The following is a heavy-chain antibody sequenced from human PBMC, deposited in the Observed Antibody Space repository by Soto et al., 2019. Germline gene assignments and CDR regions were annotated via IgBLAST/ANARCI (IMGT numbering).Heavy chain of an antibody. CDR2: VYYSGTT. V-gene: IGHV4-61*01. CDR3: ARTTAVPNTLRSRYFFDY. CDR1: GDSISSATHY. D-gene: IGHD4-17*01. Sequence: PSETLSLTCTVSGDSISSATHYWSWIRQPPGKRLEWIGYVYYSGTTNYNPSLKSRVTISVDLSKNQFSLRLSSVTTADTALYYCARTTAVPNTLRSRYFFDYWGQGTLVTVSS. J-gene: IGHJ4*02.